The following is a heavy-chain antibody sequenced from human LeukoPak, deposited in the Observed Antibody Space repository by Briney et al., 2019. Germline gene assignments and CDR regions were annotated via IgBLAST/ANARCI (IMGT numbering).Heavy chain of an antibody. CDR3: ARAPLKYYYDSSGYEAANDAFDI. V-gene: IGHV1-2*02. Sequence: ASVKVSCKASGYTFTGYYMHWVRQAPGQGLEWMGWINPNSGGTNYAQKFQGRVTMTRDTSISTAYMELSRLRSDDTAVYYCARAPLKYYYDSSGYEAANDAFDIWGQGTMVTVSS. CDR2: INPNSGGT. CDR1: GYTFTGYY. D-gene: IGHD3-22*01. J-gene: IGHJ3*02.